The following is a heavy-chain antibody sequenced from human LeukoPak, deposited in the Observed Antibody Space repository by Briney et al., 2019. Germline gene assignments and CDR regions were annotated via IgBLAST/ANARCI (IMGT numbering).Heavy chain of an antibody. V-gene: IGHV4-4*07. Sequence: SETLSLTCTVSGCSISSYYRSWIRQPAGQGLEWIGRIYTSGSTNYNPSLKSRVPMSVATSKNQFSLKLSSVTAADTAVYYCARDRGPVWVRAQGTLVTVSS. D-gene: IGHD2-8*01. CDR3: ARDRGPVWV. CDR2: IYTSGST. CDR1: GCSISSYY. J-gene: IGHJ4*02.